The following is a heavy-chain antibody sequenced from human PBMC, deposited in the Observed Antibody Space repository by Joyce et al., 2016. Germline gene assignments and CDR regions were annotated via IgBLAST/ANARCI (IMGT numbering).Heavy chain of an antibody. D-gene: IGHD3-3*01. V-gene: IGHV3-43*01. J-gene: IGHJ4*02. CDR2: YSWDGCST. Sequence: EVQLVESGGVVVQLGGCLRLSCAASGFHFDAYTMHWVRPAPGKGLEWVSLYSWDGCSTYYADSVKGRFTISRDNSKNSLYLQMNSLRTEDTALYYCAKDRGGFGVVISSYLDYWGQGTLVTVSS. CDR3: AKDRGGFGVVISSYLDY. CDR1: GFHFDAYT.